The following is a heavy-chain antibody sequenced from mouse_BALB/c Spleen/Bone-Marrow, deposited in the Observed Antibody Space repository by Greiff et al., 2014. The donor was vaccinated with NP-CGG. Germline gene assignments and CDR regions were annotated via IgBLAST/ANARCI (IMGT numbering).Heavy chain of an antibody. CDR2: IRLKSNNYAT. V-gene: IGHV6-6*02. Sequence: EVKLVESGGGLVQPGGSMKPSCVASGFTFSNYWMNWVRQSPEKGLEWVAEIRLKSNNYATHYAESVKGRFTISRDDSKSSVYLQMNNLRAEDTGIYYCTVPFGPGFDYWGQGTTLTVSS. J-gene: IGHJ2*01. CDR3: TVPFGPGFDY. CDR1: GFTFSNYW.